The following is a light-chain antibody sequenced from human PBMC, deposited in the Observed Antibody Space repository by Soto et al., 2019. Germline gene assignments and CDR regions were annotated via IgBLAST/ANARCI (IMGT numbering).Light chain of an antibody. Sequence: EIVLTQSPATLSLSPGERATLSCRASQSVSSYLAWYQQKPGQAPRLLIYDASNRATGIQARLSGSGSGTDCTLTISSLEPEDFAVYYCQQRSNWPLLTFGGGTKVEIK. CDR2: DAS. V-gene: IGKV3-11*01. J-gene: IGKJ4*01. CDR3: QQRSNWPLLT. CDR1: QSVSSY.